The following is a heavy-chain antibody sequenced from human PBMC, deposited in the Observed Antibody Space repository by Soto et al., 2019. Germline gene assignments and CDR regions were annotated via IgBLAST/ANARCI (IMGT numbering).Heavy chain of an antibody. Sequence: EVQLLESGGGLVQPGGSLRLSCAASGFTFSSYAMSWVRQAPGKGLEWVSAISGSGGSTYYADSVKGRFTISRDNSKNTLYLQMNSLRAEDTAVYYCAKDGCSSTSCYSIRPDAFDIWGQGTMVTVSS. CDR3: AKDGCSSTSCYSIRPDAFDI. CDR1: GFTFSSYA. V-gene: IGHV3-23*01. D-gene: IGHD2-2*01. J-gene: IGHJ3*02. CDR2: ISGSGGST.